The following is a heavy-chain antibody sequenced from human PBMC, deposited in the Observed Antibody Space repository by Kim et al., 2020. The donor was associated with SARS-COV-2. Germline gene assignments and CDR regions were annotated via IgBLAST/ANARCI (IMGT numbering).Heavy chain of an antibody. CDR1: GYTFTTYA. V-gene: IGHV7-4-1*02. D-gene: IGHD6-19*01. J-gene: IGHJ3*01. CDR2: INTETGNP. CDR3: ARDLGWDYPLQDAFDL. Sequence: ASVKVSCKASGYTFTTYAMNWVRQAPGQGLKWMGWINTETGNPTYAPAFTGRIVFSFDTSVSTAYLEITNLQTEDTGVYYCARDLGWDYPLQDAFDLWGQGTMVTVSS.